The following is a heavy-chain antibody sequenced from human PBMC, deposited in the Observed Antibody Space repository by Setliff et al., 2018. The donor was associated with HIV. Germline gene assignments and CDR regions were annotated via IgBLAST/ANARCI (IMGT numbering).Heavy chain of an antibody. V-gene: IGHV3-43D*03. Sequence: GGSLRLSCAASGFTFDAYAMHWVRQVPGKGLEWVSLISWNGGSTYYADSVRGRFAISRDNNKNFLYLQMSSLRTDDSALYYCARGPTGSGSAYLDFWGQGTLVTVSS. D-gene: IGHD3-10*01. CDR1: GFTFDAYA. CDR3: ARGPTGSGSAYLDF. CDR2: ISWNGGST. J-gene: IGHJ4*02.